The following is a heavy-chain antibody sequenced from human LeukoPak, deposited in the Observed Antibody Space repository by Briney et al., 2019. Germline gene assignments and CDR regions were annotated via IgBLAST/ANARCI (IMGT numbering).Heavy chain of an antibody. CDR1: GYTFTGYY. V-gene: IGHV1-2*02. CDR3: ARAYSGYEAFDY. Sequence: ASVKVSCKASGYTFTGYYMHGVRQAPGQGLEWMGWINPNSGGKKYEQKFQGRVTMTRDTSTVYMELSRLRSDDTAVYYCARAYSGYEAFDYWGQGTLVTVSS. CDR2: INPNSGGK. J-gene: IGHJ4*02. D-gene: IGHD5-12*01.